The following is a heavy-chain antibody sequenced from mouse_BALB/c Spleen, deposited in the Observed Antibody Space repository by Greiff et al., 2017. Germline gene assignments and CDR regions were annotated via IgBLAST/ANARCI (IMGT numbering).Heavy chain of an antibody. CDR1: GFTFNTYA. J-gene: IGHJ4*01. Sequence: EVKLVESGGGLVQPKGSLKLSCAASGFTFNTYAMNWVRQAPGKGLEWVARIRSKSNNYATYYADSVKDRFTISRDDSQSMLYLQMNNLKTEDTAMYYCVRHPIYFAMDYWGQGTSVTVSS. V-gene: IGHV10-1*02. CDR3: VRHPIYFAMDY. CDR2: IRSKSNNYAT.